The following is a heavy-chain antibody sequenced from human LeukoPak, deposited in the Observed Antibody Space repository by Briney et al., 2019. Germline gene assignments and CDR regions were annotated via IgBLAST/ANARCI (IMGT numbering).Heavy chain of an antibody. D-gene: IGHD3-22*01. J-gene: IGHJ4*02. CDR2: IYYTGST. CDR3: ASSTSGYYNY. CDR1: GGSISSSSYY. V-gene: IGHV4-39*01. Sequence: SETLSLTCTVSGGSISSSSYYWGWIRQPPGKGLEWIGSIYYTGSTYYNPSLKSRVTISVDTSKNQFSLKLSSVTAADTAVYYCASSTSGYYNYWGQGTLVTASS.